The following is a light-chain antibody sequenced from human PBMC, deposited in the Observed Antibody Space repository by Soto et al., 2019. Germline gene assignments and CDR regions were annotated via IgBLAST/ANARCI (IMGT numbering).Light chain of an antibody. Sequence: QSVLTQPPSVSGAPGQRVTISCTGSSSNIGAGHALHWYQHLPGAAPKLLMYGNSDRPSGVPDRFSGSKSGTSASLAITGLQPEDEADYYCQTYDDSLSGWVFGGGTKLTVL. CDR1: SSNIGAGHA. J-gene: IGLJ3*02. CDR3: QTYDDSLSGWV. V-gene: IGLV1-40*01. CDR2: GNS.